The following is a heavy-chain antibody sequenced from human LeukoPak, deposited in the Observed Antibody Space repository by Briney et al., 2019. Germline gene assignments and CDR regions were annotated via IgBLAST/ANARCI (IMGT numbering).Heavy chain of an antibody. CDR3: ARGGVVVAAPNHDY. CDR2: IIPILGIA. D-gene: IGHD2-15*01. CDR1: GGTFSSYA. J-gene: IGHJ4*02. Sequence: GASVTVSCKASGGTFSSYAISWVRQAPGQGLEWMGRIIPILGIANYAQKFQGRVTMTRDTSTSTVYMELSSLRSEDTAVYYCARGGVVVAAPNHDYWGQGTLVTVSS. V-gene: IGHV1-69*04.